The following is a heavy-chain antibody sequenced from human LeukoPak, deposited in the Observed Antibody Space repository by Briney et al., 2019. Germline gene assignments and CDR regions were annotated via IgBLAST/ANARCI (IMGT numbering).Heavy chain of an antibody. D-gene: IGHD4-17*01. J-gene: IGHJ4*02. V-gene: IGHV3-30*18. CDR1: GFSFISYG. CDR2: ISDDGRSK. CDR3: AKRPSDYGDYVSYFDY. Sequence: GGALRLSCAASGFSFISYGMHWVRQAPGKGLEWVGVISDDGRSKDYADSVKGRFTISRDNSKDTLYLQMNSLRAEDTAVYYCAKRPSDYGDYVSYFDYWGQGTLVTVSS.